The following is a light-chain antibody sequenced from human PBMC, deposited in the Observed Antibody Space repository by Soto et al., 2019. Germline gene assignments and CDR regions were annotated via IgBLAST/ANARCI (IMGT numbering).Light chain of an antibody. V-gene: IGLV1-51*01. J-gene: IGLJ1*01. Sequence: QSVLTQPPSVSAAPGQKVTISCSGSSSNIGNNYVSWYQHLPGAAPKLIIYDNDKRSSGIPDRFTGSKSGTSATLDITGLQTGDEAHYYCGPWDSTRSCVFGNGTKLTVL. CDR1: SSNIGNNY. CDR2: DND. CDR3: GPWDSTRSCV.